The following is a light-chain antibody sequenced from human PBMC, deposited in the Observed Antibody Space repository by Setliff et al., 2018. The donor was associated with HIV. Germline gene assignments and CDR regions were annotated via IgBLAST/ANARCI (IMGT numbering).Light chain of an antibody. CDR2: ANS. CDR3: QSFDSSLNGYV. J-gene: IGLJ1*01. Sequence: QSVLTQPPSVSGAPGQRVTISCTGSSSTIGAVYDVHWYQQFPGTAPKVLIYANSNRPSGVPDRFSGSKSGTSASLAITGLQAEDEADYFCQSFDSSLNGYVFGTGTKSPS. CDR1: SSTIGAVYD. V-gene: IGLV1-40*01.